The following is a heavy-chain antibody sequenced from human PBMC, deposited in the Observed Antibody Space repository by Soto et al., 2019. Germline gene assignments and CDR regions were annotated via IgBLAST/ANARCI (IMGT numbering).Heavy chain of an antibody. D-gene: IGHD5-12*01. CDR3: ARDLGSGYDPGDY. V-gene: IGHV1-69*12. J-gene: IGHJ4*02. Sequence: QVQLVQSGAEVKKPGSSVKVSCKASGDTFTIFAISWVRQAPGQGLEWMGGIIHTIGTTNYAQRVQGRITITGDESTGTAYMELSSLKSEDTAVYYCARDLGSGYDPGDYWGQGTRVTVSA. CDR1: GDTFTIFA. CDR2: IIHTIGTT.